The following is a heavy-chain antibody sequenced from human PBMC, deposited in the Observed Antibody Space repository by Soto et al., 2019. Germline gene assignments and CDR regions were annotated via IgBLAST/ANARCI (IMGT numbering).Heavy chain of an antibody. CDR1: WFTFSGSA. CDR3: TRYYGGNSEAFDI. Sequence: PGGSLRLSCAASWFTFSGSAMHWVRQASGKGLEWVGRIRSKANSYATAYAASVKGRFTISRDDSKNTAYLQMNSLKTEDTAVYYCTRYYGGNSEAFDIWGQGTMVTVSS. J-gene: IGHJ3*02. V-gene: IGHV3-73*01. CDR2: IRSKANSYAT. D-gene: IGHD4-17*01.